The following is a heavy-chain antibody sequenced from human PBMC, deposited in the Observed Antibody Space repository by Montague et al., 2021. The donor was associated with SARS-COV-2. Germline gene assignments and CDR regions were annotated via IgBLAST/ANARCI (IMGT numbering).Heavy chain of an antibody. J-gene: IGHJ4*02. Sequence: SETLSLTCAISGGSFSNYYWSWIRQPPGKGLEWIGEVNQSGTTIYNPSVKSGVTISEDTSKNQFYLRLNSVTAADTAVYYCARHRRLGLISDSSVDYWGQGTLVTVSS. V-gene: IGHV4-34*01. CDR2: VNQSGTT. D-gene: IGHD6-6*01. CDR3: ARHRRLGLISDSSVDY. CDR1: GGSFSNYY.